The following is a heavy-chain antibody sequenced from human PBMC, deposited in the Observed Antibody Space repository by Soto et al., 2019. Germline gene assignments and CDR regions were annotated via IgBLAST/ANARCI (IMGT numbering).Heavy chain of an antibody. Sequence: QVQLQESGPGLVKPSQTLSLTCTVSGGSINSGGYCWSWIRQHPGKGLDWIGCISYGGSTSYNPSLKSRVTISVXTSXXQFSLKLTSVTAADXAVYYCSRGILVWGQGALITVSS. D-gene: IGHD5-18*01. CDR1: GGSINSGGYC. CDR2: ISYGGST. J-gene: IGHJ4*02. CDR3: SRGILV. V-gene: IGHV4-31*03.